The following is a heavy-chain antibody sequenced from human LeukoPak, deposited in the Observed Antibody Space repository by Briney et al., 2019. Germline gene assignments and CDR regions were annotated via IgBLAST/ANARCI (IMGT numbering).Heavy chain of an antibody. V-gene: IGHV3-9*01. CDR2: INWNSGNI. Sequence: GGSLRLSCAASGFTFDDYAMHWVRQAPGKGLEWVSAINWNSGNIGYADSVRGRFTISRDNSKSTLSLQMNSLRAEDTAIYYCATYRQVLLPFESWGQGTLVTVSS. J-gene: IGHJ4*02. CDR3: ATYRQVLLPFES. D-gene: IGHD2-8*02. CDR1: GFTFDDYA.